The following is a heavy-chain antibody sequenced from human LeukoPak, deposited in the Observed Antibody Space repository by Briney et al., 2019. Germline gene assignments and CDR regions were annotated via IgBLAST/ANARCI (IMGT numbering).Heavy chain of an antibody. V-gene: IGHV4-38-2*02. Sequence: SETLSLTCTVSGYSISSGYYWGWIRQPPGKGLEWIGSIYHSGSTYYNPSLKSRVTISVDTSKNQFSLTLSSVPAADTAVYYCERSAYGGNPVTGRYMDVWGKGTTVTVSS. CDR2: IYHSGST. CDR1: GYSISSGYY. D-gene: IGHD4-23*01. J-gene: IGHJ6*03. CDR3: ERSAYGGNPVTGRYMDV.